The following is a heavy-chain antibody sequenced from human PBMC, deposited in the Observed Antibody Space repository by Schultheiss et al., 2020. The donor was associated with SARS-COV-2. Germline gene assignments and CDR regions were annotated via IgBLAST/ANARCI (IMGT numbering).Heavy chain of an antibody. J-gene: IGHJ2*01. CDR2: INPNSGGT. D-gene: IGHD3-3*01. Sequence: ASVKVSCKASGGTFSSYAISWVRQAPGQGLEWMGWINPNSGGTNYAQKFQGRVTMTRDTSISTAYMELSRLRSDDTAVYYCAREGDFWSGYRKPYWYFDLWGRGTLVTVSS. V-gene: IGHV1-2*02. CDR3: AREGDFWSGYRKPYWYFDL. CDR1: GGTFSSYA.